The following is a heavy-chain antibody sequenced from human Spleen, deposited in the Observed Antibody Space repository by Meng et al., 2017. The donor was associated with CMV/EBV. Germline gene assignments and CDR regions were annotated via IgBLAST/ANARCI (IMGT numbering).Heavy chain of an antibody. Sequence: SVKVSCKASGGIFSSYIFTWVRQAPGQGLEWMGRIIPILGITNYAQKSQGRVTVTADKSTSTAYMELGRLTSDDTAVYYCVRLMGATYFDYWGQGTLVTVSS. CDR2: IIPILGIT. CDR3: VRLMGATYFDY. V-gene: IGHV1-69*02. J-gene: IGHJ4*02. CDR1: GGIFSSYI. D-gene: IGHD1-26*01.